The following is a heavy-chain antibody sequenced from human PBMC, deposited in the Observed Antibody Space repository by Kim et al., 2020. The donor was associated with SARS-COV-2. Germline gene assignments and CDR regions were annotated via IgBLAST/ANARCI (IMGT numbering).Heavy chain of an antibody. CDR3: ATSTTVTTSGWFDP. J-gene: IGHJ5*02. Sequence: AQKFRGGVTMTEDTSTDTAYMELSSLRSEDTAVYYCATSTTVTTSGWFDPWGQGTLVTVSS. V-gene: IGHV1-24*01. D-gene: IGHD4-17*01.